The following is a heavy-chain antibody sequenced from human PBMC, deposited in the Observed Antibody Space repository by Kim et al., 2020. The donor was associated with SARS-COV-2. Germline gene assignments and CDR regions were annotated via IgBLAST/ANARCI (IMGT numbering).Heavy chain of an antibody. CDR2: ISYDGSNK. V-gene: IGHV3-30*18. J-gene: IGHJ4*02. D-gene: IGHD3-10*01. Sequence: GGSLRLSCAASGFTFSSYGMHWVRQAPGKGLEWVAVISYDGSNKYYADSVKGRFTISRDNSKNKLYLQMNSLRAEDTAVYYCAKGFGELLSYYFDYWGQG. CDR3: AKGFGELLSYYFDY. CDR1: GFTFSSYG.